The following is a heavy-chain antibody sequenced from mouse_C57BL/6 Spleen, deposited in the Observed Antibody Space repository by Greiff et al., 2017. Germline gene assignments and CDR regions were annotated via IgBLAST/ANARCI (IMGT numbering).Heavy chain of an antibody. V-gene: IGHV1-52*01. J-gene: IGHJ2*01. CDR2: IDPSDSET. D-gene: IGHD1-1*01. CDR3: ERSGYYGSSSYFDY. CDR1: GYTFTSYW. Sequence: QVQLQQPGAELVRPGSSVKLSCKASGYTFTSYWMHWVKQRPIQGLEWIGNIDPSDSETHYNQKFKDKATLTVDKSSSTAYMQLSSLTSEDSAVYYCERSGYYGSSSYFDYWGQGTTLTVSS.